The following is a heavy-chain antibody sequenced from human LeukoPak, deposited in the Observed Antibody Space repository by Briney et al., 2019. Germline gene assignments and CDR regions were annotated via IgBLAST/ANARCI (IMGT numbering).Heavy chain of an antibody. CDR3: ARGPRAAADDY. CDR1: GYTFINFA. J-gene: IGHJ4*02. Sequence: ASVKVSCKASGYTFINFAINWGRQAPGQRPEWMGWINAYNGNTKYSQKFQDRVTITRDTSASTAYMELTNLTSEDTAVYYCARGPRAAADDYWGQGSLVTVSS. D-gene: IGHD6-13*01. CDR2: INAYNGNT. V-gene: IGHV1-3*01.